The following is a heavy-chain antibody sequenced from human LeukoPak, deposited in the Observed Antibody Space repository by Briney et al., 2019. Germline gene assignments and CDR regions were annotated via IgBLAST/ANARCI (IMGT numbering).Heavy chain of an antibody. CDR3: ARELGHGVFDY. D-gene: IGHD2-8*01. V-gene: IGHV3-30*07. CDR1: GFTFNAYA. CDR2: VSNDGRDK. Sequence: GGSLRLSCAASGFTFNAYAMHWVRQAPGKGLEWVAVVSNDGRDKHYADSVKGRFTISRDNSKNTLYLQMNSLRAEDTAVYYCARELGHGVFDYWGQGTLVTVSS. J-gene: IGHJ4*02.